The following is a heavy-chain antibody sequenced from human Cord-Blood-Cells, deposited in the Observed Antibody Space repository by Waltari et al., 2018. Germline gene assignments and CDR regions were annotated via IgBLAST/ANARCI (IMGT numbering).Heavy chain of an antibody. CDR3: ASVVPVQNDAFDI. V-gene: IGHV4-31*03. D-gene: IGHD2-2*01. J-gene: IGHJ3*02. CDR2: IYYSGST. Sequence: QVQLQESGPGLVKPSQTLSPTCPVSGGSITSGGSYWSWICQHPGKGLEWIGYIYYSGSTYYNPSLKSRVTISVDTSKNQFSLKLSSVTAADTAVYYCASVVPVQNDAFDIWGQGTMVTVSS. CDR1: GGSITSGGSY.